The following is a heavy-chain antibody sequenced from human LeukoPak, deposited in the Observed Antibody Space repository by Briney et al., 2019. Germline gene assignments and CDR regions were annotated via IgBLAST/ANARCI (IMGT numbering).Heavy chain of an antibody. CDR3: ARKHSSSRCFDP. J-gene: IGHJ5*02. CDR1: GFTFGSYS. Sequence: PGGSLRLACAASGFTFGSYSMNWVRQAPGEGLEWDAYISSRSSPIYYADCVKGRFTISRDNATHSPDLQMNSLRAEDTAAYYCARKHSSSRCFDPWGQGTPVTVSS. V-gene: IGHV3-48*01. D-gene: IGHD6-6*01. CDR2: ISSRSSPI.